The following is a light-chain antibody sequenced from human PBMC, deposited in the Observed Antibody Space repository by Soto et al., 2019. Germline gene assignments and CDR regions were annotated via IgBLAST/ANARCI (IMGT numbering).Light chain of an antibody. J-gene: IGKJ1*01. CDR1: HSISTW. Sequence: DIQMTQSPSTLSASVGDRVTITCRASHSISTWLAWYQQKPGKAPKLLIYKASSLESGVPSRFSGSGSGTDFTLTITSLQPDDFATYYCQQYNSYPWTFGQGTTVEIK. CDR3: QQYNSYPWT. CDR2: KAS. V-gene: IGKV1-5*03.